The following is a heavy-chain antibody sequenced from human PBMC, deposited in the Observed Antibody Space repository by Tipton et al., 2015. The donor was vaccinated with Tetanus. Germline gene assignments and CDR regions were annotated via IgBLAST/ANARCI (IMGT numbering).Heavy chain of an antibody. V-gene: IGHV4-39*01. D-gene: IGHD5-18*01. CDR3: ARHLTYTYTSRYFDY. CDR2: IYSYSGST. J-gene: IGHJ4*02. CDR1: GGSISSGTYY. Sequence: GLVKPSETLSLTCTVSGGSISSGTYYWNWIRQPPGKGLEWIGSIYSYSGSTFQNPSLQSRVTISLDTSKNQFSLKLSSVTAADTAVYYCARHLTYTYTSRYFDYWGLGTLVTVSS.